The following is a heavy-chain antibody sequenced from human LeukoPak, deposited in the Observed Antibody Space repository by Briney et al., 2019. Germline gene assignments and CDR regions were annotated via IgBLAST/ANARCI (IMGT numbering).Heavy chain of an antibody. CDR2: IIPIFGTA. V-gene: IGHV1-69*05. CDR3: ASPKRVTIFGVVTPGAFDI. Sequence: ASVKVSCKASGGTFSSYAISWVRQAPGQGLEWMGGIIPIFGTANYAQKFQGRVTITTDESTSTAYMELSSLRSEDTAVYYCASPKRVTIFGVVTPGAFDIWGQGTMVTVSS. J-gene: IGHJ3*02. D-gene: IGHD3-3*01. CDR1: GGTFSSYA.